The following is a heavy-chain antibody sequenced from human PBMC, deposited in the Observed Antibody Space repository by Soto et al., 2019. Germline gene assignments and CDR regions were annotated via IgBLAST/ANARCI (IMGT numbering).Heavy chain of an antibody. Sequence: VQLTQWGAGLLKPSETLSLMCAVYGGSFSGYYWTWVRQPPGTGLVWIGEINHTRSTNYNPSLRSPVTNSLDTSNNPCAPKLTLVTAADTAGYDCATYKITGIFDYWGQGTLSTVSS. J-gene: IGHJ4*02. CDR3: ATYKITGIFDY. V-gene: IGHV4-34*01. D-gene: IGHD2-8*02. CDR1: GGSFSGYY. CDR2: INHTRST.